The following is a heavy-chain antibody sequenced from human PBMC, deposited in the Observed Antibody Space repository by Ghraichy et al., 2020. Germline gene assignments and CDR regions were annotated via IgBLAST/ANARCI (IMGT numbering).Heavy chain of an antibody. CDR3: AKSLKWNDSSGLFGDY. J-gene: IGHJ4*02. CDR1: GFTFSSYA. CDR2: ISNSGGNT. D-gene: IGHD3-22*01. V-gene: IGHV3-23*01. Sequence: GGSLRLSCAASGFTFSSYAMSWVRQAPGKGLEWVSGISNSGGNTYYADSVKGRFTISRDNSKNTLYLQMNSLRAEDTAVYYCAKSLKWNDSSGLFGDYWGQGTLVTVSS.